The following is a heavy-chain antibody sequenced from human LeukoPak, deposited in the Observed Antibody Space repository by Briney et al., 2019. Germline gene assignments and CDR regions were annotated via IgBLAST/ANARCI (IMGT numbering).Heavy chain of an antibody. CDR1: GGSFSGYY. CDR2: INHSGSI. J-gene: IGHJ4*02. D-gene: IGHD4-17*01. V-gene: IGHV4-34*01. Sequence: PSETLSLTCAVYGGSFSGYYWSWIRQPPGKGLEWIGEINHSGSINYNPSLKSRVTISVDTSKNQFSLKLSSVTAADTAVYYCARGGGVTTNPNPFDYWGQGTLVTVSS. CDR3: ARGGGVTTNPNPFDY.